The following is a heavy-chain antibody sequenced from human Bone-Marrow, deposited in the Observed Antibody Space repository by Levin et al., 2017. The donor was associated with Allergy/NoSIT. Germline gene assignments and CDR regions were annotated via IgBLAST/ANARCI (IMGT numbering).Heavy chain of an antibody. Sequence: PSETLSLTCTVSGGSISSYYWSWIRQPPGKGLEWIGYIYYSGSTNYNPSLKSRVTISVDTSKNQFSLKLSSVTAADTAVYYCARRGESGSFDYWGQGTLVTVSS. D-gene: IGHD3-16*01. J-gene: IGHJ4*02. CDR3: ARRGESGSFDY. V-gene: IGHV4-59*08. CDR1: GGSISSYY. CDR2: IYYSGST.